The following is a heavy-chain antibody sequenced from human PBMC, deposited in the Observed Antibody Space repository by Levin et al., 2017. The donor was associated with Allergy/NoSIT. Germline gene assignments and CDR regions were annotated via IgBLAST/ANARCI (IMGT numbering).Heavy chain of an antibody. CDR3: ARGRYCSGGSCSGGYYYMDV. J-gene: IGHJ6*03. CDR1: GGTFSSYA. Sequence: ASVKVSCKASGGTFSSYAISWVRQAPGQGLEWMGRIIPILGIAKYAQKFQGRVTITADKSTSTAYMELSSLRSEDTAVYYCARGRYCSGGSCSGGYYYMDVWGKGTTVTVSS. CDR2: IIPILGIA. D-gene: IGHD2-15*01. V-gene: IGHV1-69*04.